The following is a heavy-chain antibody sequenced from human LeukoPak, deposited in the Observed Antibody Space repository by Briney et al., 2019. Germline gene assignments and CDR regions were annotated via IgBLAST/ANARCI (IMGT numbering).Heavy chain of an antibody. CDR2: LSGSGTNT. V-gene: IGHV3-23*01. D-gene: IGHD6-19*01. CDR3: ARGSGRGWYWVEYFQH. J-gene: IGHJ1*01. CDR1: GFSFSSHA. Sequence: GGSLRLSCAASGFSFSSHAMSWVRQAPGKGLEWVSGLSGSGTNTHYADSVKGRFTISRDNAKNSLYLQMNSLRAEDTAVYYCARGSGRGWYWVEYFQHWGQGTLVTVSS.